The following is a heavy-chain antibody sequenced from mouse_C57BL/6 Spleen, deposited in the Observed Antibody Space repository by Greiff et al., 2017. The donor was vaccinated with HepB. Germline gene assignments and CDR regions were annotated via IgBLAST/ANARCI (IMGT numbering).Heavy chain of an antibody. V-gene: IGHV1-22*01. CDR3: AKTTDWYFDV. CDR2: INPNNGGT. J-gene: IGHJ1*03. CDR1: GYTFTDYN. Sequence: EVQLQESGPELVKPGASVKMSCKASGYTFTDYNMHWVKQSHGKSLEWIGYINPNNGGTSYNQKFKGKATLTVNKSSSTAYMELRSLTSEDSAVYYGAKTTDWYFDVWGTGTTVTVSS. D-gene: IGHD1-1*01.